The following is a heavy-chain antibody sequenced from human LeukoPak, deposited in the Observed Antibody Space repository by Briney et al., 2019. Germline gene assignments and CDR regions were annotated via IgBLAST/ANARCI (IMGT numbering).Heavy chain of an antibody. CDR1: GFTFSHYA. Sequence: PGGSLRLSCAASGFTFSHYAMSWVRQAPGKGLEWVSTISGSGGRTYYADSVKGRFTISRDNSKNTLYLQMNSLRAEDTAVYYCARYLSGEGLDYWGQGTLVTVSS. CDR2: ISGSGGRT. J-gene: IGHJ4*02. D-gene: IGHD1-26*01. CDR3: ARYLSGEGLDY. V-gene: IGHV3-23*01.